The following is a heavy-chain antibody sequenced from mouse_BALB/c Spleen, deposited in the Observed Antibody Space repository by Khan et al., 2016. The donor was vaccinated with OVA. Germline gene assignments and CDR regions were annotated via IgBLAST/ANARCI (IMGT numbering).Heavy chain of an antibody. D-gene: IGHD2-3*01. CDR2: INSNGGST. CDR3: ARERWLLLSGFTY. Sequence: EVELVESGGGLVQPGGSLKLSCAASGFTFSSYGMSWVRQTPDKRLELVATINSNGGSTYYPDSVKGRFTISRDNAKNTLYLRMSSLKSEDTAMYYCARERWLLLSGFTYWGQGTLVTVSA. CDR1: GFTFSSYG. V-gene: IGHV5-6-3*01. J-gene: IGHJ3*01.